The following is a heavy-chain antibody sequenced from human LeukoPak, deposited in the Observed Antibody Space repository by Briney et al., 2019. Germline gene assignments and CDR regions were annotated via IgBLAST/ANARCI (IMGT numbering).Heavy chain of an antibody. CDR3: ARDRRTDYYIMDV. D-gene: IGHD3/OR15-3a*01. Sequence: GGSLRLSCAASGFTFSTYTMNWVRQAPGKGLEWVSSISSTSVYIYYADSVKGRFTISRDNAKNSLYLQVNSLRAEDTAVYYCARDRRTDYYIMDVWGQGTTVTVSS. V-gene: IGHV3-21*01. CDR1: GFTFSTYT. J-gene: IGHJ6*02. CDR2: ISSTSVYI.